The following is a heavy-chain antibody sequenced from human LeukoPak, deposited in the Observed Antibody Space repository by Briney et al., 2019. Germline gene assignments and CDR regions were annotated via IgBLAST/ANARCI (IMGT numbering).Heavy chain of an antibody. V-gene: IGHV3-7*01. CDR1: GFTFSSYW. D-gene: IGHD6-19*01. Sequence: GGSLRLSCVASGFTFSSYWMTWVRQAPGKGLEWVANIKEDGSEKHYVDSVKGRFTISRDNAKNSLYLQVNTLRVEDTAMYYCAGTIAVGYWGQGTLVTVSS. J-gene: IGHJ4*02. CDR2: IKEDGSEK. CDR3: AGTIAVGY.